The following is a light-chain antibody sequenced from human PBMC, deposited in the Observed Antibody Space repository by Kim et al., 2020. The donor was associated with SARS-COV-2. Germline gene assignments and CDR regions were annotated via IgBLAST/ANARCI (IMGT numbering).Light chain of an antibody. J-gene: IGLJ1*01. Sequence: PGQPVTISCDRTSTDGGKYKYVSWYQQHPGKATTLIISEVSKRPAGVPDRFSGSKSGNTASLTISGLQAEDEADYYCCAYAGTYYIFGTGTKVTVL. CDR3: CAYAGTYYI. CDR2: EVS. CDR1: STDGGKYKY. V-gene: IGLV2-11*01.